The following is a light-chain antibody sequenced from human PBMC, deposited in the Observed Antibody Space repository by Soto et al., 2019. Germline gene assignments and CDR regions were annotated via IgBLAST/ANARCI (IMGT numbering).Light chain of an antibody. CDR1: QSVTTY. CDR2: DAS. J-gene: IGKJ1*01. Sequence: EIVLTQSPATLSLSPGERATLSCRASQSVTTYLAWYQQKPGQAPRLLIYDASSRATGIPARSSGSGSGTDFTLTISRLEPEDFAVYYCQQYGSSIKTFGQGTKVDIK. V-gene: IGKV3-20*01. CDR3: QQYGSSIKT.